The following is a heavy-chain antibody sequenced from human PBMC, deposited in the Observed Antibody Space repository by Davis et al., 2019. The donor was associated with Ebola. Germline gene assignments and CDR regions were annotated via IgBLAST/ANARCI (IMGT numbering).Heavy chain of an antibody. CDR1: GCPLSTHGVG. V-gene: IGHV2-5*02. CDR2: IYWDDDK. D-gene: IGHD1-14*01. CDR3: AHNNATGTWFDP. J-gene: IGHJ5*02. Sequence: SGATLAQLTQTLTLTCTFPGCPLSTHGVGVGWIRQPPGKALESLALIYWDDDKRYSPSLKSRLTITKDTSKNQVVLTMTNMDPVDTATYYCAHNNATGTWFDPWGQGTLVTVSS.